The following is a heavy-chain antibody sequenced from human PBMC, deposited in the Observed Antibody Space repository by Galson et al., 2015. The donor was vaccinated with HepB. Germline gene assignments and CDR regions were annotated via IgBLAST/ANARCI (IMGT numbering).Heavy chain of an antibody. J-gene: IGHJ4*02. CDR2: ISYDGSNK. CDR3: AKEGILWFGETRNPRIFDY. V-gene: IGHV3-30*04. D-gene: IGHD3-10*01. CDR1: GFTFSSYA. Sequence: SLRLSCAASGFTFSSYAMHWVRQAPGKGLEWVAVISYDGSNKYYADSVKGRFTISRDNSKNTLYLQMNSLRAEDTAVYYCAKEGILWFGETRNPRIFDYWGQGTLVTVSS.